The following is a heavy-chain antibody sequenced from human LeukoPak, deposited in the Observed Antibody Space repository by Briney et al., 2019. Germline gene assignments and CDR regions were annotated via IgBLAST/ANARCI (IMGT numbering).Heavy chain of an antibody. Sequence: GGSLRLSCAASGFTFSNYAMSWVRQAPGQGLEWVSSIIARGDTTYYADSVKGQFTISRDNSKNTLYLQMGSLRAEDMAVYYCARAGPHAFDIWGQGTMVTVSS. CDR3: ARAGPHAFDI. CDR1: GFTFSNYA. V-gene: IGHV3-23*01. J-gene: IGHJ3*02. CDR2: IIARGDTT.